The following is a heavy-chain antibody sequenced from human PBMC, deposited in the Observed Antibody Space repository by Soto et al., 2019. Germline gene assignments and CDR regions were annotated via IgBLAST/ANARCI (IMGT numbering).Heavy chain of an antibody. CDR2: IKKDGSKI. CDR3: ARDVSPGSSSLYLDAFYI. CDR1: GFSFGSSW. J-gene: IGHJ3*02. V-gene: IGHV3-7*05. Sequence: EVQLVESGGDLVQPGGSLRLSCAASGFSFGSSWMTWVRQAPGKGLEWVANIKKDGSKINYLDSVRGRFTVSRDNAKNSLYLEMNSLRAEDTALYYCARDVSPGSSSLYLDAFYIWREGTMVTVSS. D-gene: IGHD6-13*01.